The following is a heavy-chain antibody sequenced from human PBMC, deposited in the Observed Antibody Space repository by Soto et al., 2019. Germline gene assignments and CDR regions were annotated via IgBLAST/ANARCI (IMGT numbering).Heavy chain of an antibody. J-gene: IGHJ6*02. CDR2: ISPDGGNK. D-gene: IGHD3-22*01. V-gene: IGHV3-30*03. CDR3: ARVLDRPSSAYSNNGMYF. Sequence: VGSLRLSCAASGFTFSRYGMHWVRQAPGRGLEWVAVISPDGGNKYYGDSVKGRFAVSRDNSKGSLSLQMNSLRAEDTAVYYCARVLDRPSSAYSNNGMYFWGQGPRSP. CDR1: GFTFSRYG.